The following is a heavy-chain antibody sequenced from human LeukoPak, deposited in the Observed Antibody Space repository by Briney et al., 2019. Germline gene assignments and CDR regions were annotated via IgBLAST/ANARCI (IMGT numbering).Heavy chain of an antibody. V-gene: IGHV3-23*01. CDR2: IGGGPLDI. Sequence: PGGSLRLSCAASGFTFSIYAMSWVRQAPGKGLEWVSTIGGGPLDIYYTDSVKGRVTSSRDNSKSTLFLQMNSLRVDDTAVYYCVKDGINGNSIYDAFDLWGQGTMVTVSP. J-gene: IGHJ3*01. D-gene: IGHD1-7*01. CDR1: GFTFSIYA. CDR3: VKDGINGNSIYDAFDL.